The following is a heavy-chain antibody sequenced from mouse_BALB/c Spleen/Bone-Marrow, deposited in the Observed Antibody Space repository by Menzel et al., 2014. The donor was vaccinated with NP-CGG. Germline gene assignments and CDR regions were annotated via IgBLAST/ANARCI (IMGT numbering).Heavy chain of an antibody. CDR1: GFTFSSLG. D-gene: IGHD3-1*01. Sequence: EVKLMESGGGLVQPGGSRKLSCAASGFTFSSLGMHWVRQAPEKGLEWVAYISSGSSTIYYADTVKGRFTISRDNPKNTLLLQMTSLRSEDTAMYYCARGAARATWFAYWGQGTLVTVSA. CDR2: ISSGSSTI. V-gene: IGHV5-17*02. J-gene: IGHJ3*01. CDR3: ARGAARATWFAY.